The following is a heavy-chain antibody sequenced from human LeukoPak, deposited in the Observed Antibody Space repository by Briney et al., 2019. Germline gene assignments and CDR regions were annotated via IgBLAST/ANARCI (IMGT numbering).Heavy chain of an antibody. Sequence: SETLSLTCAVSGGSFSGYYWTWIRQPPGKGLEWIGEINHSGSANYNPSLKSRVTISLDTSKKQFSLKLSSVTAADTAVYYCARDQQHDSSGYYYRYLDYWGQGTLVTVSS. V-gene: IGHV4-34*01. CDR1: GGSFSGYY. J-gene: IGHJ4*02. CDR2: INHSGSA. CDR3: ARDQQHDSSGYYYRYLDY. D-gene: IGHD3-22*01.